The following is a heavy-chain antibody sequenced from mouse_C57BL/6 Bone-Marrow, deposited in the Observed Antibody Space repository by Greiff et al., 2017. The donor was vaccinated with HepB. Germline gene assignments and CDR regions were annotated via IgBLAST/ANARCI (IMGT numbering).Heavy chain of an antibody. Sequence: QVQLQQSGAELARPGASVKLSCKASGYTFTSYGISWVKQRTGQGLEWIGEIYPRSGNTYYNEKFKGKATLTADKSSSTAYMELLSLTSEDSAVYFCARDPSTVVAEGFAYWGQGTLVTVSA. CDR1: GYTFTSYG. CDR2: IYPRSGNT. D-gene: IGHD1-1*01. CDR3: ARDPSTVVAEGFAY. J-gene: IGHJ3*01. V-gene: IGHV1-81*01.